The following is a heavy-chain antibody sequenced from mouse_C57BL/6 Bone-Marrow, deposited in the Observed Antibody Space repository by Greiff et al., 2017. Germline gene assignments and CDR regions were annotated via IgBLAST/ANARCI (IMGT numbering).Heavy chain of an antibody. CDR2: ISSGGSYT. CDR1: GSTFSSYG. Sequence: EVMLVESGGDLVKPGGSLKLSCAASGSTFSSYGMSLVRQTPHNRLGWVATISSGGSYTYYPDSVKGRFTISRATAKNALKLQMSSLKSEDTAMYYCAGRCYYDSRYLDVWGTGTSVTVSS. D-gene: IGHD1-1*01. CDR3: AGRCYYDSRYLDV. J-gene: IGHJ1*03. V-gene: IGHV5-6*02.